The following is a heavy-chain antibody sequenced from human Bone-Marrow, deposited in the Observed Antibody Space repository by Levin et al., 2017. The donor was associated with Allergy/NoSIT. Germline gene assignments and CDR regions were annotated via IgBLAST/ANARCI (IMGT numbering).Heavy chain of an antibody. Sequence: LSLTCAASGFTFSTYAMSWVRQAPGKGLEWVSAITESGHTTYYVDSVKGRFTISRDNSKNTLFLQMNSLRAEDTAVYYCARDSRFPTDRFDSWGQGTLVTVCS. J-gene: IGHJ4*02. CDR3: ARDSRFPTDRFDS. D-gene: IGHD3-22*01. V-gene: IGHV3-23*01. CDR2: ITESGHTT. CDR1: GFTFSTYA.